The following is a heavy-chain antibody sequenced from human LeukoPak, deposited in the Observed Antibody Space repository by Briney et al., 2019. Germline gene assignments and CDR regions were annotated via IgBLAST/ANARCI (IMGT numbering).Heavy chain of an antibody. CDR3: ARGGTMMNY. Sequence: SETLSLTCTVSGGSISSYYWSWIRQPPGKGLEWIGYIYYSGSTNYNPPLKSRVTISVDTSKNQFSLKLSSVTAADTAVYYCARGGTMMNYWGQGTLVTVSS. CDR1: GGSISSYY. CDR2: IYYSGST. V-gene: IGHV4-59*01. D-gene: IGHD3-22*01. J-gene: IGHJ4*02.